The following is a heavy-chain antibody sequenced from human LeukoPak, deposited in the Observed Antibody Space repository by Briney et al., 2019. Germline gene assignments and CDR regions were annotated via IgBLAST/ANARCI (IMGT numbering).Heavy chain of an antibody. CDR1: GFTFSTYW. CDR3: ARGDEYYFDY. Sequence: PGGSLRLSCAASGFTFSTYWMSWVRQAPGKGLEWVAIIKQDGSAKFYVDSVKGRFTISRDNADNSLYLQMDSLRAEDTAVYYCARGDEYYFDYWGQGTLVTASS. V-gene: IGHV3-7*01. J-gene: IGHJ4*02. CDR2: IKQDGSAK.